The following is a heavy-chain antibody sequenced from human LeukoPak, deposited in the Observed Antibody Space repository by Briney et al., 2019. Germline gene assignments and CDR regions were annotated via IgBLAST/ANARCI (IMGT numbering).Heavy chain of an antibody. CDR1: GYSFTSYW. CDR2: IDPSDSYT. Sequence: GESLKISCKGSGYSFTSYWISWVRQMPGKGLEWMGRIDPSDSYTNYGPSFQGHVTISADKSISTAYLQWSSLKASDTAMYYCARHPAAAVDYWGQGTLVTVSS. D-gene: IGHD6-13*01. V-gene: IGHV5-10-1*01. J-gene: IGHJ4*02. CDR3: ARHPAAAVDY.